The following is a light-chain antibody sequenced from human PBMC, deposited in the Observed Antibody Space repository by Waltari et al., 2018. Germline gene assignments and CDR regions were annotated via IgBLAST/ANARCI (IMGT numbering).Light chain of an antibody. CDR2: DVR. CDR1: SSAVGSYNY. V-gene: IGLV2-11*01. CDR3: CSYAGSYTWV. Sequence: QSALTQPRPVSGSPGQSVTISCPGTSSAVGSYNYVSWYQQHPGKAPTLIIYDVRKRPSGVPDRFSGSKSGNTASLTISGLQAEDEADYYCCSYAGSYTWVFGGGTKLTVL. J-gene: IGLJ3*02.